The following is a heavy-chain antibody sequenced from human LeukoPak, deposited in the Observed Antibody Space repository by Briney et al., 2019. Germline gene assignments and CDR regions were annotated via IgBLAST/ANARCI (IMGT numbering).Heavy chain of an antibody. CDR2: IYYSGST. D-gene: IGHD3-3*01. Sequence: PSETLSLTCTVSGGSISSYHWSWIRQPPGKGLEWIGYIYYSGSTNYNPSLKSRVTISVDTSKNQFSLKLSSVTAADTAVYYCARQPTTYYDFWSGLPDAFDIWGQGTMVTVSS. J-gene: IGHJ3*02. V-gene: IGHV4-59*08. CDR1: GGSISSYH. CDR3: ARQPTTYYDFWSGLPDAFDI.